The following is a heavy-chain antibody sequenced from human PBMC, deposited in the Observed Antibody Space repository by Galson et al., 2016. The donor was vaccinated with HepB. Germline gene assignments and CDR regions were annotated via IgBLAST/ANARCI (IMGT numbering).Heavy chain of an antibody. CDR2: ISRGSGYI. CDR1: GFTFSTYN. CDR3: AIPVVVPASIGY. Sequence: SLRLSCAASGFTFSTYNMNWVRQAPGKGLEWVSSISRGSGYIYYADSVKGRFTISRDNSRNTLSLQMNSLRAEDTAVYYCAIPVVVPASIGYWGQGTLVTVSS. J-gene: IGHJ4*02. D-gene: IGHD2-2*01. V-gene: IGHV3-21*04.